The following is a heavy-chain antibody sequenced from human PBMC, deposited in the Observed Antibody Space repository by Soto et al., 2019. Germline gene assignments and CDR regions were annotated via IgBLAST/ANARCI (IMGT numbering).Heavy chain of an antibody. J-gene: IGHJ5*02. CDR3: ARDRGYSGSYYVREDWFGP. D-gene: IGHD1-26*01. CDR1: GGTFSSYA. CDR2: IIPIFGTA. V-gene: IGHV1-69*13. Sequence: GASVKVSCKASGGTFSSYAISWVRQAPGQGLEWMGGIIPIFGTANYAQKFQGRVTITADESTSTAYMELSSLRSEDTAVYYCARDRGYSGSYYVREDWFGPWGQGTLVTVSS.